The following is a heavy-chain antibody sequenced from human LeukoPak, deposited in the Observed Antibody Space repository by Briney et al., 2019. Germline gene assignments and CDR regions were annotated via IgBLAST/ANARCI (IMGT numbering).Heavy chain of an antibody. Sequence: GASVKVSCKASGGTFTSYAISWVRQAPGPGLEWMGGIIPIFGTANYAQKFQGRVTITRDTSASTAYMELSSLRSEDMAVYYCNLYNYWGQGTLVTVSS. CDR1: GGTFTSYA. CDR2: IIPIFGTA. CDR3: NLYNY. D-gene: IGHD2-2*02. J-gene: IGHJ4*02. V-gene: IGHV1-69*05.